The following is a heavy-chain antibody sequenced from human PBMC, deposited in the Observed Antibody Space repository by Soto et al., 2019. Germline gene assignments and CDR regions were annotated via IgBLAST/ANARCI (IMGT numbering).Heavy chain of an antibody. V-gene: IGHV4-30-2*01. CDR1: GGSISSGAYS. CDR3: ARDQLEGNWFDP. D-gene: IGHD1-1*01. Sequence: QLQLQESGSGLVKPSQTLSLTCAVSGGSISSGAYSWNWIRQPPGKGLEWIGYIYHSGSTLYNPSLKSRVTISVDKSKNQFSLNLSSVTAAYTAVYYCARDQLEGNWFDPWGQGTLVTVSS. CDR2: IYHSGST. J-gene: IGHJ5*02.